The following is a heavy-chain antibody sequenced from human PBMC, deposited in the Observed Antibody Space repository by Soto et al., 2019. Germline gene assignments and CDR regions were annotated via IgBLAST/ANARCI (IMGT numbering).Heavy chain of an antibody. D-gene: IGHD3-10*01. Sequence: GASVKVSCKTSGDTFTNFGLSCVRQAPGQGLEWMGWIATYNTNKNYAQKFQGRLTLTTDTSTSTTYMELKSLRYDDAAVYYCARVLRGVVNWFDPWGQGTLVTVSS. CDR1: GDTFTNFG. CDR3: ARVLRGVVNWFDP. CDR2: IATYNTNK. J-gene: IGHJ5*02. V-gene: IGHV1-18*01.